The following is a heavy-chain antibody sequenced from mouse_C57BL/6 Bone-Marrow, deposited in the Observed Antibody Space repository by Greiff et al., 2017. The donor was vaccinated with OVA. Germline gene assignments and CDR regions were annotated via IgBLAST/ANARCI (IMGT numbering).Heavy chain of an antibody. D-gene: IGHD1-1*01. J-gene: IGHJ2*01. CDR3: ARAPYYYGSRGGNY. CDR2: ISYDGSN. V-gene: IGHV3-6*01. Sequence: DVQLQESGPGLVKPSQSLSLTCSVTGYSITSGYYWNWIRQFPGNKLEWMGYISYDGSNNYNPSLKNRISITRDTSKNQFFLKLNSVTTEDTATYYCARAPYYYGSRGGNYWGQGTTLTVSS. CDR1: GYSITSGYY.